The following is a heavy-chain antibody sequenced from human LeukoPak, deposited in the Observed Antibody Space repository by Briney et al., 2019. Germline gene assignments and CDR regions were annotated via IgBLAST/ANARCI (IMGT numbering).Heavy chain of an antibody. CDR2: INHSGST. J-gene: IGHJ6*03. CDR1: GGSFSGYY. Sequence: SETLSLTCAVYGGSFSGYYWSWIRQPPGKGLEWIGEINHSGSTNYNPSLKSRVTISVDTSKNQFSLKLSSVTAADTAVYYCARGAVAGTGYYYMDVWGKGTTVTVSS. CDR3: ARGAVAGTGYYYMDV. D-gene: IGHD6-19*01. V-gene: IGHV4-34*01.